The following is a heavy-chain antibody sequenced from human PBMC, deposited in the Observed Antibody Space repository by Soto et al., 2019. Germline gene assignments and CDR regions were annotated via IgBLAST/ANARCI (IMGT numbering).Heavy chain of an antibody. CDR2: INSDGSST. J-gene: IGHJ3*02. V-gene: IGHV3-74*01. D-gene: IGHD6-6*01. CDR3: TRGSSSSTTRGAFDI. CDR1: GFTFSNYW. Sequence: EVQMEEPGGGLVQPGGSLRLSCAASGFTFSNYWIYWVRQAPGKGLVWVSHINSDGSSTSHADSVKGRFTISRDNAKNTLYLQMSSLRAEDTAVYYCTRGSSSSTTRGAFDIWGQGTMVTVSS.